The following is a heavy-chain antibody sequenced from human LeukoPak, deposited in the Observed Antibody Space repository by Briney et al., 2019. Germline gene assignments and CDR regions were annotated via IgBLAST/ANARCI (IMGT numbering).Heavy chain of an antibody. CDR3: ARDYWAAAGYFDS. J-gene: IGHJ4*02. CDR2: IYYSGST. V-gene: IGHV4-30-4*01. D-gene: IGHD6-13*01. CDR1: GGSISSGDYY. Sequence: SETLSLTCTVSGGSISSGDYYWSWIRQPPGKGLEWIGYIYYSGSTYYNPSLKSRITISVDMSKNQFSLKLGSVTAADTAVYYCARDYWAAAGYFDSWGQGTLVTVSS.